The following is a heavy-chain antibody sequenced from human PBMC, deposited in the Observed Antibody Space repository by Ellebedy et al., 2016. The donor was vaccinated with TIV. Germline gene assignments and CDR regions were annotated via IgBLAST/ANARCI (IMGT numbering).Heavy chain of an antibody. CDR2: IHSDGVGA. Sequence: GGSLRLSCVASGFTFTSYWMHWVRQAPGKGLVWVSRIHSDGVGANYADSVKGRFTISRDNAKNTLYLQMNSLRVEDAAVYYCVRGSSWYGRGDTYYFDSWGQGTLVTVSS. V-gene: IGHV3-74*01. CDR1: GFTFTSYW. CDR3: VRGSSWYGRGDTYYFDS. J-gene: IGHJ4*02. D-gene: IGHD6-13*01.